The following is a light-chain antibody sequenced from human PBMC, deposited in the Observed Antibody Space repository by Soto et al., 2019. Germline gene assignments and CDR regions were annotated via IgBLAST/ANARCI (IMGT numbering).Light chain of an antibody. CDR1: QDIGTY. J-gene: IGKJ1*01. CDR2: DAS. V-gene: IGKV1-8*01. CDR3: QQYNNWPRT. Sequence: AIRMTQSPSSFSASTGDRVSITCRATQDIGTYLAWYQQIPGKAPKLLIYDASTLQTGVPSRFSGSGSGTEFTLTISSLQSEDFAVYYCQQYNNWPRTFGQGTKV.